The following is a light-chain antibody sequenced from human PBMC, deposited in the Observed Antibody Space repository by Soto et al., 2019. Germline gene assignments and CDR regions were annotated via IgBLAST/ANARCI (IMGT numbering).Light chain of an antibody. Sequence: IVLTQSPATLSLSPGETAILSCRASQTVSSYLSWYQHKPGQAPRLLIYDASKRAPGIPARFSGSGSGTVFTLTIRSLEPEDFAVCDRQHRSTAITFGEGTRLE. CDR2: DAS. CDR1: QTVSSY. CDR3: QHRSTAIT. V-gene: IGKV3-11*01. J-gene: IGKJ5*01.